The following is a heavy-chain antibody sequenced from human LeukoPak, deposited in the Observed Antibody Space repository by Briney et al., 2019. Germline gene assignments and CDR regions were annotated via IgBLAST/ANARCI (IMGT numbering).Heavy chain of an antibody. V-gene: IGHV3-7*01. D-gene: IGHD3-10*01. CDR1: GFTFSSYW. J-gene: IGHJ6*03. CDR2: IKQDGSEK. CDR3: ASFYSGRGYYYYYMDV. Sequence: PGGSLRLSCAASGFTFSSYWMSWVRQAPGKGLEWVANIKQDGSEKYYVDSVKGRFTISRDNAKNSLYLQMNSLRAEDTAVYYCASFYSGRGYYYYYMDVWGKGTTVTVSS.